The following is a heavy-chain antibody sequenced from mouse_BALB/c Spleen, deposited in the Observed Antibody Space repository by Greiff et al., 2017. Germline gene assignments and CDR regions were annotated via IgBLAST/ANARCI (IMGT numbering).Heavy chain of an antibody. CDR3: ARSERYDELFAY. V-gene: IGHV5-17*02. J-gene: IGHJ3*01. CDR1: GFTFSSFG. CDR2: ISSGSSTI. D-gene: IGHD2-14*01. Sequence: EVKVVESGGGLVQPGGSRKLSCAASGFTFSSFGMHWVRQAPEKGLEWVAYISSGSSTIYYADTVKGRFTISRDNPKNTLFLQMTSLRSEDTAMYYCARSERYDELFAYWGQGTLVTVSA.